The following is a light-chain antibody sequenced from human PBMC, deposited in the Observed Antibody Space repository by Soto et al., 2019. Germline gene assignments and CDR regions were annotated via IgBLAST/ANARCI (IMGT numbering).Light chain of an antibody. J-gene: IGLJ1*01. CDR3: AAWDDSLSGPNV. V-gene: IGLV1-47*01. CDR2: RNN. CDR1: SSNIGSNY. Sequence: QSVLTQPPSASGTPGQRVTISCSGSSSNIGSNYVYWYQQLPGTAPKLLIYRNNQRPSGVPDRLSGSKSGTSASLAISGLRSEDEADYYCAAWDDSLSGPNVFGTGTKVTVL.